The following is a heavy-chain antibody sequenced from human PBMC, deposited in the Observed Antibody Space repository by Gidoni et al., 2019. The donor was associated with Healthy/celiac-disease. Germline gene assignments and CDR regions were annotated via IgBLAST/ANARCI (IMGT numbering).Heavy chain of an antibody. CDR2: RYYSGGT. CDR1: GGPCSSDY. J-gene: IGHJ4*02. Sequence: QVQLQESGPGLVKPPGPLSLTCPVSGGPCSSDYWGWIRHPPGKGLEWIGYRYYSGGTNYNPSLKSRVTISVDTSKNQFSLKLSSVTAADTAVYYCARNPGPQNYYFDYWGQGTLVTVSS. V-gene: IGHV4-59*01. CDR3: ARNPGPQNYYFDY.